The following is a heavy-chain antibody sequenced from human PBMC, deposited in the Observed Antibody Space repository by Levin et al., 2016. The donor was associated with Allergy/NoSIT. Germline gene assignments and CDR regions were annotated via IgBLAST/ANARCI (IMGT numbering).Heavy chain of an antibody. D-gene: IGHD6-19*01. CDR3: AKDIGSVAGTRGDAFDI. Sequence: GESLKISCAASGFTFSSYAMSWVRQAPGKGLEWVSAISGSGGSTYYADSVKGRFTISRDNSKNTLYLQMNSLRAEDTAVYYCAKDIGSVAGTRGDAFDIWGQGTMVTVSS. V-gene: IGHV3-23*01. CDR1: GFTFSSYA. CDR2: ISGSGGST. J-gene: IGHJ3*02.